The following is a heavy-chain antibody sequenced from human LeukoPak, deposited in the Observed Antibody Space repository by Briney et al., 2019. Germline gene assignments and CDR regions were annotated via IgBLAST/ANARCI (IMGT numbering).Heavy chain of an antibody. Sequence: SETLSLTCTVSGGSISSGDYYWSWIRQPPGKGLEWIGYIYYSGSIYYNPSLKSRVTISVDTSKNQFSLKLSSVTAADTAVYYCASVVYGDYYFDYWGQGTLVTVSS. J-gene: IGHJ4*02. D-gene: IGHD4-17*01. CDR2: IYYSGSI. CDR1: GGSISSGDYY. V-gene: IGHV4-30-4*01. CDR3: ASVVYGDYYFDY.